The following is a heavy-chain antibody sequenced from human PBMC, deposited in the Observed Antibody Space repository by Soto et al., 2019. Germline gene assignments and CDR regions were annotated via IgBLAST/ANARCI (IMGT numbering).Heavy chain of an antibody. CDR3: VRVKETSGWGAFDY. J-gene: IGHJ4*02. V-gene: IGHV3-74*01. CDR1: GFTFSGFW. CDR2: INGDGSVT. Sequence: EVQLVESGGGLVQPGGSLRLSCTASGFTFSGFWMHWVRQAPGKGLVWVSRINGDGSVTNYADSVKGRFTISRDNAKNTLYLQMNSLGVEDTAVYYWVRVKETSGWGAFDYWGQGTLVTVSS. D-gene: IGHD6-19*01.